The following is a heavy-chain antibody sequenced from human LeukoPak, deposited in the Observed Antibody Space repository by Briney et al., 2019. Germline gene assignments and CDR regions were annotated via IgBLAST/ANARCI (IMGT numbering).Heavy chain of an antibody. V-gene: IGHV3-21*01. CDR3: AKDRRRDDVLTGSFSD. Sequence: GGSLRLSCVASGFSFNSYSMNWVRQAPGMGLEWVSSISSSSTYIYYADFVKGRFTISRDNSKNTLYLQMNSLRAEDTAVYNCAKDRRRDDVLTGSFSDWGQGTLVTVSS. J-gene: IGHJ4*02. CDR2: ISSSSTYI. CDR1: GFSFNSYS. D-gene: IGHD3-9*01.